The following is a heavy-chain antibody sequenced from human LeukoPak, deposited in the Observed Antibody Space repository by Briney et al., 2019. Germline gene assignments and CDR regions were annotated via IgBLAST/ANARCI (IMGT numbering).Heavy chain of an antibody. V-gene: IGHV3-33*01. D-gene: IGHD3-16*01. CDR3: ARGDYGYYGMDV. CDR2: IWYDGSNK. CDR1: GFTFSSYD. J-gene: IGHJ6*02. Sequence: GRSLRLSCAAFGFTFSSYDMHWVRQAPGKGLEWVAVIWYDGSNKYYADSVKGRFTISRDNSKNTLHLQVNSLRAEDTAVYYCARGDYGYYGMDVWGQGTTVTVSS.